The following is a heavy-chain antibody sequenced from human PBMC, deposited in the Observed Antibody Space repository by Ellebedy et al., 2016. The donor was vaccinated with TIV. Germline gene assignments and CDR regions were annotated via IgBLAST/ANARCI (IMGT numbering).Heavy chain of an antibody. D-gene: IGHD3-10*01. CDR2: INAGNGDT. Sequence: ASVKVSXKASGYTFTSHIIHWVRQAPGQWLEWLGWINAGNGDTKYSQKFQGRVTITRDTSASTVYMEMSSLRSEDTAVFYCARDPEGPYYYGSGKFDYWGQGTLVTVSS. J-gene: IGHJ4*02. CDR3: ARDPEGPYYYGSGKFDY. V-gene: IGHV1-3*01. CDR1: GYTFTSHI.